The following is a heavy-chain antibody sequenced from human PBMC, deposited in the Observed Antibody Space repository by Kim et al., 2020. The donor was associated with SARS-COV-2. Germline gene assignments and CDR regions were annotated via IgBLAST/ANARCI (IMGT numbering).Heavy chain of an antibody. J-gene: IGHJ6*02. CDR1: GFTFSSYA. Sequence: GGSLRLSCAASGFTFSSYAMHWVRQAPGKGLEWVAVISYDGSNKYYADSVKGRFTISRDNSKNTLYLQMNSLRAEDTAVYYCARDPEPYGDRYYYYGMDVWGQGTTVTVSS. CDR2: ISYDGSNK. V-gene: IGHV3-30*04. CDR3: ARDPEPYGDRYYYYGMDV. D-gene: IGHD4-17*01.